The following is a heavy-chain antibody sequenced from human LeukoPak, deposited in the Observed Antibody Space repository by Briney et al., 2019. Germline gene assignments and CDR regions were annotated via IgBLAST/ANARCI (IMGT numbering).Heavy chain of an antibody. D-gene: IGHD3-22*01. J-gene: IGHJ4*02. Sequence: GGSLRLSCAASGFTFSSYWMHWVRQAPGKGLVWVSRINSDGSSTSYADSVKGRFTISRDNSKSTLYLQMNSLRAEDTAVYYCARVPGYDSSGIHYYFDYWGQGTLVTVSS. CDR1: GFTFSSYW. CDR3: ARVPGYDSSGIHYYFDY. V-gene: IGHV3-74*01. CDR2: INSDGSST.